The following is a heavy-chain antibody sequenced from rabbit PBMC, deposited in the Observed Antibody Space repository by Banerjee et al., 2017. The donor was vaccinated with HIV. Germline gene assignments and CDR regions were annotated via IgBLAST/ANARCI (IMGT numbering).Heavy chain of an antibody. CDR2: MNGGSSGST. V-gene: IGHV1S45*01. D-gene: IGHD4-1*01. J-gene: IGHJ4*01. Sequence: QEQLEESGGDLVKPEGSLTLTCKASGIDFSNYYYMCWVRQAPGKGLEWIGCMNGGSSGSTYYASWAKGRFTISKTSSTTVTLQMTSLTAADTASYFCARDLAGVIGWNFNLWGPGTLVTVS. CDR1: GIDFSNYYY. CDR3: ARDLAGVIGWNFNL.